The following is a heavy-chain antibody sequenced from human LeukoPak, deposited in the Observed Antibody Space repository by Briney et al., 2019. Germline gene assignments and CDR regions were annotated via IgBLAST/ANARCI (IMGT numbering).Heavy chain of an antibody. D-gene: IGHD3-22*01. Sequence: SETLSLTCTFSGGSISSGGYYWSWIPQHPGKGPGWIGYNYYSGSTYYNPSLKSRVTISVDTSKNQFSLKLSSVTAADTAVYYCARGGMGYDSSGYQETVDYWGQGTLVTVSS. CDR3: ARGGMGYDSSGYQETVDY. J-gene: IGHJ4*02. CDR2: NYYSGST. V-gene: IGHV4-31*03. CDR1: GGSISSGGYY.